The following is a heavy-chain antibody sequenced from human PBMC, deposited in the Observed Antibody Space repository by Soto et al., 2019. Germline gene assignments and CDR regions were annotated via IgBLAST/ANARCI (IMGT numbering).Heavy chain of an antibody. Sequence: SETLSLSCAVSGGSISSGGYSWSWIRQPPGKGLEWIGYIYHSGSTYYNPSLKSRVTISVDRSKNQFSLKLSSVTAADTAVYYCAKPESSYSWGNGPDYWGQGTLVTVSS. D-gene: IGHD3-22*01. V-gene: IGHV4-30-2*01. J-gene: IGHJ4*02. CDR1: GGSISSGGYS. CDR2: IYHSGST. CDR3: AKPESSYSWGNGPDY.